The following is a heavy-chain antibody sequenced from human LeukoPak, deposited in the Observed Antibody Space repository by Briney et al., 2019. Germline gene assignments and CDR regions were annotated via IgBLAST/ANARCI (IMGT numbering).Heavy chain of an antibody. CDR1: GFTFSSYA. Sequence: GGFLRLSCAASGFTFSSYAMSWVRQAPGKGLEWVSAISGSGGSTYYADSVKGRFTISRDNSKNTLYLQMNSLRAEDTAVYYCAKYSGDPNWFDPWGQGTLVTVSS. V-gene: IGHV3-23*01. CDR2: ISGSGGST. CDR3: AKYSGDPNWFDP. D-gene: IGHD7-27*01. J-gene: IGHJ5*02.